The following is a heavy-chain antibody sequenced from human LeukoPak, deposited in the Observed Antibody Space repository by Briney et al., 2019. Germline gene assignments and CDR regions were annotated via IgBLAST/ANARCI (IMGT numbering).Heavy chain of an antibody. CDR1: GGTFSNSA. J-gene: IGHJ6*02. CDR2: IIPIFGTA. CDR3: ARDSVAAAVDYYYYGMDV. V-gene: IGHV1-69*05. Sequence: GASVKVSCKASGGTFSNSAISWVRQAPGQGLEWMGGIIPIFGTANYAQKFQGRVTITTDESTSTAYMELSSLRSEDTAVYYCARDSVAAAVDYYYYGMDVWGQGTTVTVSS. D-gene: IGHD6-13*01.